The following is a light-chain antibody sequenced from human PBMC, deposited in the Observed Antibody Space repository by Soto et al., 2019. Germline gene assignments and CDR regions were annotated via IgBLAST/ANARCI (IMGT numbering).Light chain of an antibody. CDR2: DTS. V-gene: IGKV3-20*01. CDR1: QTVSSK. CDR3: QQYGSSPIT. Sequence: EIVLTQSPATLSSSPGARAPLSCRASQTVSSKLAWYQHKPGQAPRLLIYDTSNRATGIPARFSGSGSGTDFTLTISRLEPEDFAVYYCQQYGSSPITFGQGTRLEIK. J-gene: IGKJ5*01.